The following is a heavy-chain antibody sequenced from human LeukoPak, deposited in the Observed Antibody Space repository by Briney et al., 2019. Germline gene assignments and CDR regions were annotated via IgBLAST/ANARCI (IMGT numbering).Heavy chain of an antibody. CDR1: GFTFSSYA. CDR2: ISYDGSNK. J-gene: IGHJ4*02. D-gene: IGHD2-15*01. V-gene: IGHV3-30-3*01. CDR3: ARDEPYGYCSGGSCYAAPDY. Sequence: GGSLRLSCAASGFTFSSYAMRWVRQAPGKGLEWVAVISYDGSNKYYADSVKGRFTISRDNSKNTLYLQMNSLRAEDTAVYYCARDEPYGYCSGGSCYAAPDYWGQGTLVTVSS.